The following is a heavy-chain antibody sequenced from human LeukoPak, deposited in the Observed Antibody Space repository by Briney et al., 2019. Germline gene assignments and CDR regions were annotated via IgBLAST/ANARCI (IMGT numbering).Heavy chain of an antibody. CDR2: ISSGGSTI. CDR1: GFTFSSYS. V-gene: IGHV3-48*01. D-gene: IGHD1/OR15-1a*01. CDR3: VRDDTGTDQNYYGMDV. Sequence: GGSLRLSCAGSGFTFSSYSMNWVRQAPGKGLEWVSYISSGGSTIYYADSVKGRFTISRDNAKKSLYLQMNSLRAVDTAVYYCVRDDTGTDQNYYGMDVWGQGTTVTVSS. J-gene: IGHJ6*02.